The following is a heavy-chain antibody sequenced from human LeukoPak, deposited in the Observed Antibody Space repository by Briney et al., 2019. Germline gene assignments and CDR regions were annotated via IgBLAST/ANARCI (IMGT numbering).Heavy chain of an antibody. CDR1: GYSISSGYY. CDR3: ASVWSGYYSDY. CDR2: IYHSGST. J-gene: IGHJ4*02. Sequence: SETLSLTCTVSGYSISSGYYWGWIRQPPGKGLEWIGSIYHSGSTYYNPSLKSRVTISVDTSKNQFSLKLSSVTAADTAVYYCASVWSGYYSDYWGQGTLVTVSS. D-gene: IGHD3-3*01. V-gene: IGHV4-38-2*02.